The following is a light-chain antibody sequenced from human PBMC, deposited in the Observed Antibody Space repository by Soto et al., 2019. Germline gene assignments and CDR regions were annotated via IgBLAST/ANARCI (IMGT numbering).Light chain of an antibody. J-gene: IGKJ1*01. CDR2: GAS. CDR1: QSVSNNY. V-gene: IGKV3-20*01. CDR3: QQYGRSGT. Sequence: TGLRKSPGTLSLSPGERATLSCRASQSVSNNYLAWYQQKPGQAPRLLIYGASNRATGIPDRFSGSGSGTDFTLTISRLEPEDFAVYYCQQYGRSGTFGQGTKVDI.